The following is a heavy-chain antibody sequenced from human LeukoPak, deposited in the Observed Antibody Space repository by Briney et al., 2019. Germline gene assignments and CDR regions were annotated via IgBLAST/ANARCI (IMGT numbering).Heavy chain of an antibody. CDR3: AREGSYCSSTSCYANGMDV. Sequence: GGSLRLSCAASGFTFSSYAMHWVRQAPGKGLEWVAVISYDGSNKYYADSVKGRFTISRDNSKNTLYLQMNSLRAEDTLVYYCAREGSYCSSTSCYANGMDVWGQGTTVTVSS. CDR1: GFTFSSYA. D-gene: IGHD2-2*01. CDR2: ISYDGSNK. J-gene: IGHJ6*02. V-gene: IGHV3-30*04.